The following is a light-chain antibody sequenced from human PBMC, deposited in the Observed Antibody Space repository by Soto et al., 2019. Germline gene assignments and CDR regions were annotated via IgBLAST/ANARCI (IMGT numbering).Light chain of an antibody. J-gene: IGKJ1*01. CDR1: QSVITN. V-gene: IGKV3-15*01. CDR3: QQYNKWPRT. Sequence: EIVMTQSPATLSVSPGERATLSFRASQSVITNLAWYKQKPGQAPRILSYGASTRAAIIPARFSGSGSGTEFTLTISSLKSEDFEVYYCQQYNKWPRTFGQGTKVDI. CDR2: GAS.